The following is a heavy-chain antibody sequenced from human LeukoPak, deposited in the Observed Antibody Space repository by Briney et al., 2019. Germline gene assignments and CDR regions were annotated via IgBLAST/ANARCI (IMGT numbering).Heavy chain of an antibody. CDR1: GFTFSSYG. D-gene: IGHD3-22*01. V-gene: IGHV3-48*01. CDR2: ISSSSSTV. Sequence: GGSLRLSCAASGFTFSSYGMHWVRQAPGKGLEWVSYISSSSSTVHYADSVKGRFTISRDNSKNTLYLQMNSLRAEDTAVYYCARGQYYYDSSGYSYYFDYWGQGTLVTVSS. CDR3: ARGQYYYDSSGYSYYFDY. J-gene: IGHJ4*02.